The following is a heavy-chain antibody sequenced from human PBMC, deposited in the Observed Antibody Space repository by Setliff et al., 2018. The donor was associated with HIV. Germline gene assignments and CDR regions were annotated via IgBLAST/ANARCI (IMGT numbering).Heavy chain of an antibody. J-gene: IGHJ4*02. CDR2: ISVSGGRT. Sequence: GESLKISCAASEFTFNNYAMNWVRQAPGKGLEWVSSISVSGGRTNHADSVQGRFTISRDNSKNTLYVQMNSLRDEDTAVYYCARADYGDFVEYWGRGTLVTVSS. CDR1: EFTFNNYA. CDR3: ARADYGDFVEY. D-gene: IGHD4-17*01. V-gene: IGHV3-23*01.